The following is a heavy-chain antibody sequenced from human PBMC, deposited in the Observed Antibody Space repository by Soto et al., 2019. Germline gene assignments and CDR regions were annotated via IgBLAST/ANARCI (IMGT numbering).Heavy chain of an antibody. CDR2: VFFNGIT. CDR3: VRQVGDYYFGQ. J-gene: IGHJ4*02. D-gene: IGHD4-17*01. CDR1: VGSMRSTNYY. Sequence: PXETLSLTCTFSVGSMRSTNYYWGWIRQPPGKGLEWIGNVFFNGITFYKPSLESRVSISVDTSKSQFSLRLNSVTAADTAVYYCVRQVGDYYFGQWGQGTQVTVS. V-gene: IGHV4-39*01.